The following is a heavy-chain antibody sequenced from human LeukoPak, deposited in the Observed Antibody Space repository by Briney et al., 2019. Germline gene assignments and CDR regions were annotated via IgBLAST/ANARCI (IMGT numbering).Heavy chain of an antibody. CDR2: ISDGRST. D-gene: IGHD3-16*01. V-gene: IGHV3-74*01. CDR1: GFTFSSYW. Sequence: GGSLRLSCAASGFTFSSYWMHWVRQAPGKGLVWVSRISDGRSTSYADSVKGRFTISRDNAKNSLYLQMNSLRAEDTAVYFCARDFGPRLYAFDVWGQGTMITVSS. J-gene: IGHJ3*01. CDR3: ARDFGPRLYAFDV.